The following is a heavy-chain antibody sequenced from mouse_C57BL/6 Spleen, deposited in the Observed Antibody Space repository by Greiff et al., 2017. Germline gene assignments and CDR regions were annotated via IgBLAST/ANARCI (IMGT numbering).Heavy chain of an antibody. CDR2: IDPSDSET. CDR3: ARSGTTVPDY. CDR1: GYTFTSYW. J-gene: IGHJ2*01. Sequence: QVQLKQPGAELVRPGSSVKLSCKASGYTFTSYWMHWVKQRPIQGLEWIGNIDPSDSETHYNQKFKDKATLTVDKSSSTAYMQLSSLTSEDSAVYYCARSGTTVPDYWGQGTTLTVSS. V-gene: IGHV1-52*01. D-gene: IGHD1-1*01.